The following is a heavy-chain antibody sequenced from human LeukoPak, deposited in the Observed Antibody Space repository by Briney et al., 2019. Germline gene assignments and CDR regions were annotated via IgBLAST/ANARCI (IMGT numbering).Heavy chain of an antibody. CDR3: ARPHSIPNRYAFDI. CDR2: IYSGGST. J-gene: IGHJ3*02. Sequence: GGSLRLSCAASGFTVSSNYMSWVRHAPGKGLEWVSVIYSGGSTYYADSVKGRFTISRDNSKNTLYLQMNSLRAEDTAVYYCARPHSIPNRYAFDIWGQGTMVTVSS. D-gene: IGHD1-14*01. V-gene: IGHV3-66*04. CDR1: GFTVSSNY.